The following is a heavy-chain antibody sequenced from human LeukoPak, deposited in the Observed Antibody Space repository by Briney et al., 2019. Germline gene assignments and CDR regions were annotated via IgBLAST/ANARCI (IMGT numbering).Heavy chain of an antibody. CDR1: GFTFSSNA. D-gene: IGHD6-19*01. CDR2: IWYDGSNK. CDR3: ATDSSGWFYFDY. V-gene: IGHV3-33*08. Sequence: PGGSLRLSCAASGFTFSSNAMHWVRQAPGKGLEWVAVIWYDGSNKYYADSVKGRFTISRDNSKNTLYLQMNSLRAEDTAVYYCATDSSGWFYFDYWGQGTLVTVSS. J-gene: IGHJ4*02.